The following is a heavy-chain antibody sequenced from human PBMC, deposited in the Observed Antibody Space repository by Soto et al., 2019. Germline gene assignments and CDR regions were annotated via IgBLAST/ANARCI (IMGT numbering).Heavy chain of an antibody. D-gene: IGHD3-9*01. CDR1: GFTFSSYS. V-gene: IGHV3-21*01. CDR2: ISSSSSYI. J-gene: IGHJ4*02. CDR3: ARTGSSQLRYFDWLLSSYFDY. Sequence: EVQLVESGGGLVKPGGSLRLSCAASGFTFSSYSMNWVRQAPGKGLEWVSSISSSSSYIYYADSVKGRFTISRDNARNSLYLQMNSLRAEDTAVYYCARTGSSQLRYFDWLLSSYFDYWGQGTLVTVSS.